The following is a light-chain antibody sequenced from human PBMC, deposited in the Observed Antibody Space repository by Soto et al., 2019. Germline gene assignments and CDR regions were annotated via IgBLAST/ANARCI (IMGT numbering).Light chain of an antibody. CDR3: QQYGSTGT. J-gene: IGKJ1*01. CDR2: GAS. V-gene: IGKV3-20*01. CDR1: QSVSNNY. Sequence: EIVLTQSPGTLSLSPGERATLSCRASQSVSNNYLAWYQQQPGQAPRLLIYGASNRATGIPDRCSGSGSGKDFTLTTSRLEPEYLVLYYCQQYGSTGTFGHGTKVEIK.